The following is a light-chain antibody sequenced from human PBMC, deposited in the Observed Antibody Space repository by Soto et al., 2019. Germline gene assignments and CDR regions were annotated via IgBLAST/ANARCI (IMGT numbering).Light chain of an antibody. CDR2: DAS. CDR3: QQYNSYSYT. CDR1: ESITNR. Sequence: DIQMTQSPSTLSASVGDRVTITCRASESITNRLAWYQQKPGKAPKVLIYDASNLQSGVPSRFSGSGSGTEFILTISSLQPDDFATYYCQQYNSYSYTFGQGTKLEIK. V-gene: IGKV1-5*01. J-gene: IGKJ2*01.